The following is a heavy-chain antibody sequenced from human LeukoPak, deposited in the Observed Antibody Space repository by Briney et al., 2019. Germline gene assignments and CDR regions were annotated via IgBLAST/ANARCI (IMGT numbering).Heavy chain of an antibody. V-gene: IGHV3-23*01. CDR3: AGRVTGYSSGYVY. CDR1: GITFSNYA. J-gene: IGHJ4*02. Sequence: PGGPLRLSCVASGITFSNYAVSWVSQAPEKGLDWVSVISGSAHKIRYADSVKGRFTISRDNSENIVYLQMNNLRAEDTAVYYCAGRVTGYSSGYVYWGQGTLVTVSS. CDR2: ISGSAHKI. D-gene: IGHD5-18*01.